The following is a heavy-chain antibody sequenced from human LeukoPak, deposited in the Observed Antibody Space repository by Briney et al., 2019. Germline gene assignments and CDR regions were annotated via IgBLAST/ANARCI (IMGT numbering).Heavy chain of an antibody. CDR1: GGTFSSYA. CDR3: ASEVVVVAATEPYFDY. J-gene: IGHJ4*02. D-gene: IGHD2-15*01. V-gene: IGHV1-69*04. Sequence: SVKVSCKASGGTFSSYAISWVRQAPGKGLEWMGRIIPIVGTTNFAQKFQDRITITADTSTTTAYLELSSLRSEDTAVYYCASEVVVVAATEPYFDYWGQGTLVTVSS. CDR2: IIPIVGTT.